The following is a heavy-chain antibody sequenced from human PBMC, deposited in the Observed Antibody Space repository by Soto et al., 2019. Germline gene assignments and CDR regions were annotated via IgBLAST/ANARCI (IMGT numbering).Heavy chain of an antibody. CDR3: AREAVVATTAPLDY. D-gene: IGHD2-15*01. CDR1: GFTFSSYG. V-gene: IGHV3-33*01. Sequence: QVQLVESGGGGVQPGRSLRLSCAASGFTFSSYGMHWVRQAPGKGLEWVAVIWYDGSNKYYADCVKGRFTISRDNFKNPLYLQLNSLRAEYTAVYYCAREAVVATTAPLDYWVQGTLVTVSS. J-gene: IGHJ4*02. CDR2: IWYDGSNK.